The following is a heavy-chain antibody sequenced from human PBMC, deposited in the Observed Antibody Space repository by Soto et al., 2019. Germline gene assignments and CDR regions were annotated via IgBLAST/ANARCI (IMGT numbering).Heavy chain of an antibody. CDR3: ARTSRGVVIPFDY. D-gene: IGHD3-3*01. V-gene: IGHV1-2*02. Sequence: WASVKVSFKASGYTFTGYYMHWVRQAPGQGLEWMGWINPNSGGTNYAQKFQGRVTMTRDTSISTAYMELSRLRSDDTAVYYCARTSRGVVIPFDYWGQGTLVTVSS. J-gene: IGHJ4*02. CDR2: INPNSGGT. CDR1: GYTFTGYY.